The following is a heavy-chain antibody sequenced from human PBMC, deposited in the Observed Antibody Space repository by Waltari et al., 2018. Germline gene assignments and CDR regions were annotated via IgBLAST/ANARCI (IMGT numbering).Heavy chain of an antibody. CDR2: LHYSGLT. CDR1: GVSSSGSSHY. D-gene: IGHD3-16*02. J-gene: IGHJ6*03. CDR3: ARLVYYSFYMDV. Sequence: QLPIQESGPALVKPSETLSLKCTVPGVSSSGSSHYWGWIRQPPGKGLEFLGSLHYSGLTYYNPSLRSRLTMSADMSENQFSLQLSSVTASDTAVYYCARLVYYSFYMDVWGKGTTVTVSS. V-gene: IGHV4-39*01.